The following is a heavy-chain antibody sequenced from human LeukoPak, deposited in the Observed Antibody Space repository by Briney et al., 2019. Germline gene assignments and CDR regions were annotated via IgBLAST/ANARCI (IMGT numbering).Heavy chain of an antibody. CDR3: ARDMDSSGWYGRVGFDY. Sequence: ASVKVSYKASGYTFTGYYMHWVRQPPGQRLEWMGWINPNSGGTNYAQKFQGRVTMTRDTSISTAYMELSRLRSDDTAVYYCARDMDSSGWYGRVGFDYWGQGTLVTVSS. CDR1: GYTFTGYY. D-gene: IGHD6-19*01. J-gene: IGHJ4*02. V-gene: IGHV1-2*02. CDR2: INPNSGGT.